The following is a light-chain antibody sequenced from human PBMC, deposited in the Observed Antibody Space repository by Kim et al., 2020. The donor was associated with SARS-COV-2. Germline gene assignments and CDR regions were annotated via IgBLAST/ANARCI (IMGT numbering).Light chain of an antibody. V-gene: IGLV3-19*01. CDR2: GKN. J-gene: IGLJ3*02. CDR1: RLRSYD. Sequence: LGQTVRIKCQGDRLRSYDASWYQQKPGQAPVLVIYGKNNRPSGIPDRFSGSSSGNTASLTITGAQAEDEADYYCNSRDSSGNHLRVFGGGTKLTVL. CDR3: NSRDSSGNHLRV.